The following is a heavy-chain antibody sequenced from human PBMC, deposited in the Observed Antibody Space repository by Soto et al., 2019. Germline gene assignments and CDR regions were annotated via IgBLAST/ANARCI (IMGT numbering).Heavy chain of an antibody. J-gene: IGHJ4*02. V-gene: IGHV1-69*13. D-gene: IGHD4-17*01. CDR1: GYTFTRSG. CDR3: ARRDNPTTVTPFDY. Sequence: GASVKVSCKASGYTFTRSGISWVRQAPGQGLEWMGGIIPIFGTANYAQKFQGRVTITADESTSTAYMELSSLRSEDTAVYYCARRDNPTTVTPFDYWGQGTLVTVSS. CDR2: IIPIFGTA.